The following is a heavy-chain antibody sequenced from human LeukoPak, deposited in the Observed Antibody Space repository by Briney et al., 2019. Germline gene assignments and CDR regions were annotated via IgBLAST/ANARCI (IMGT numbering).Heavy chain of an antibody. CDR2: IYYSGNA. CDR3: AGLGASGNGYLSWFDP. Sequence: TPSETLSLTCTVSGGSISTYYWSWIRQPPGKGLEWIGYIYYSGNANYNPSLKSRVTISVDTSKNQFSLKLSSVTAADTAVYYRAGLGASGNGYLSWFDPWGQGTLVTVSS. V-gene: IGHV4-59*01. D-gene: IGHD3-22*01. CDR1: GGSISTYY. J-gene: IGHJ5*02.